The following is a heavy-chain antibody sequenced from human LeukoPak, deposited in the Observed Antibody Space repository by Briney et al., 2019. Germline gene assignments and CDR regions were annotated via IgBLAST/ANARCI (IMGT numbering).Heavy chain of an antibody. CDR3: AKDNIAELPAAPYY. D-gene: IGHD2-2*01. J-gene: IGHJ4*02. Sequence: GGSLRLSCAASGFTFSSYAMSWLRQAPGQGLEWVSSISGSYGTIYYADSVKGRFTISRDNSKNTLYLQMSSPAAENAALYYCAKDNIAELPAAPYYWGQGTLVTVSS. CDR1: GFTFSSYA. CDR2: ISGSYGTI. V-gene: IGHV3-23*01.